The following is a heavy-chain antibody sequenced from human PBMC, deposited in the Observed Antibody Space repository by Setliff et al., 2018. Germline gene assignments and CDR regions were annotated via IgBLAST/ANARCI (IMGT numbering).Heavy chain of an antibody. J-gene: IGHJ5*02. CDR3: ARGHCSSGECPNYFDP. CDR1: GGSMIGGHYY. Sequence: SETLSLTCTVSGGSMIGGHYYWSWIRQLPGKGLEWIAYIYYSGNTYYHPALKSRVTISVDTSKNQFSLKINSVTAADTAVYYCARGHCSSGECPNYFDPWGQGTQVTVSS. D-gene: IGHD2-15*01. CDR2: IYYSGNT. V-gene: IGHV4-31*03.